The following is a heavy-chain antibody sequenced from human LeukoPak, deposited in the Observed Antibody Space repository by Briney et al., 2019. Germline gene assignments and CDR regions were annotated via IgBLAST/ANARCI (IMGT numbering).Heavy chain of an antibody. J-gene: IGHJ4*02. Sequence: PGGSLRLSCAASGFTFSSYEMNWVRQAPGKGLEWVSYVSSSGTVYYADSVKGRFTISRDNAKNSLYLQMNSLRAEDTAVYYCARVIAYGGYWGQGTLVTVSS. V-gene: IGHV3-48*03. CDR3: ARVIAYGGY. CDR1: GFTFSSYE. D-gene: IGHD3-22*01. CDR2: VSSSGTV.